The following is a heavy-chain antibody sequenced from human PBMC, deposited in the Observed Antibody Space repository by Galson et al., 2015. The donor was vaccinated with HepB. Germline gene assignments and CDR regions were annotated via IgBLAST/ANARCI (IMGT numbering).Heavy chain of an antibody. CDR3: ARHEKYYYDSSGRNPAFDI. V-gene: IGHV5-10-1*01. D-gene: IGHD3-22*01. CDR2: IDPSDSYT. J-gene: IGHJ3*02. Sequence: SGAEVKKPGESLRISCKGSGYGFTSYWISWVRQMPGKGLEWMGRIDPSDSYTNYSPSFQGHVTISADKSISTAYLQWSSLKASDTAMYYCARHEKYYYDSSGRNPAFDIWGQGTMVTVSS. CDR1: GYGFTSYW.